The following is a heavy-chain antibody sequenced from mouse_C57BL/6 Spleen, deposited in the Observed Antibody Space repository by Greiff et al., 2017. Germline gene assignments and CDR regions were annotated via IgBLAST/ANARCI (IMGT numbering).Heavy chain of an antibody. CDR3: ARLDYYGTNYFDY. CDR2: INPNNGGT. CDR1: GYTFTDYN. V-gene: IGHV1-18*01. Sequence: EVQLQQSGPELVKPGASVKIPCKASGYTFTDYNMDWVKQSHGQSLEWIGDINPNNGGTNYNQKFKGKATLTVDKSSSTAYMELRSLTSEDTAVYYCARLDYYGTNYFDYWGQGTTLTVSS. D-gene: IGHD1-1*01. J-gene: IGHJ2*01.